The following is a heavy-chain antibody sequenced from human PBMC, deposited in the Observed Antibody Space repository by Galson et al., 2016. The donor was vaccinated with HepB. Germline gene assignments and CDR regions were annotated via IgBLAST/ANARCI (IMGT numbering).Heavy chain of an antibody. CDR2: IYTSGST. J-gene: IGHJ6*03. V-gene: IGHV4-61*02. D-gene: IGHD3-10*01. CDR1: GDSISSGSNY. Sequence: TLSLTCTVSGDSISSGSNYWTWIRQPAGKGLEWIGRIYTSGSTNYSPTLKSRVTISVDTSKNQFSLKLSSVTAADTAVYYCARGYYYMDVWGKGTTVTVSS. CDR3: ARGYYYMDV.